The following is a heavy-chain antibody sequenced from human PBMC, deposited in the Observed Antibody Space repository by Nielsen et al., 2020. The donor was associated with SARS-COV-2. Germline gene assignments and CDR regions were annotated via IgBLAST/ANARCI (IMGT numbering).Heavy chain of an antibody. V-gene: IGHV5-51*01. J-gene: IGHJ4*02. CDR1: GSSFTSYW. CDR2: IYPGDSDT. D-gene: IGHD5-18*01. CDR3: ARHSGYSYAGGDY. Sequence: GESLKISCQGSGSSFTSYWIGWVRQMPGKGLEWMGIIYPGDSDTRYSPSFQGQVTISADKSISTAYLQWSSLKASDTAMYYCARHSGYSYAGGDYWGQGTLVTVSS.